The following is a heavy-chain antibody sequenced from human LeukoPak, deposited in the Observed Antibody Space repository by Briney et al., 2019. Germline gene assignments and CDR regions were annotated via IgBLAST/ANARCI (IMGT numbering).Heavy chain of an antibody. D-gene: IGHD6-19*01. CDR1: GGSISSYY. V-gene: IGHV4-59*01. CDR2: IYYSGST. CDR3: ARTAGYSSGWYGAIDY. J-gene: IGHJ4*02. Sequence: PSETLSLTCTVSGGSISSYYWSWIRQPPRKGLEWIGYIYYSGSTNYNPSLKSRVTISVDTSKNQYSLKLTSVTAADTAVYYCARTAGYSSGWYGAIDYWGQGTLVTVSS.